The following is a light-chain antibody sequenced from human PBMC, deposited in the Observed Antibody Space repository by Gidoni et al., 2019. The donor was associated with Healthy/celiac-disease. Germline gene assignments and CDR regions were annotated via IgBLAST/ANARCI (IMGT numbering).Light chain of an antibody. V-gene: IGKV1-5*03. Sequence: DIQMTQSPSTLSASVGDRVTITCRASQSISSWLAWYQQKPGKAPKLLIYKASSLESGVPSRFSGSGSGTEFTLTISSLQPDDFATYYCQQYNSYSRGITFXPXTKVDIK. J-gene: IGKJ3*01. CDR3: QQYNSYSRGIT. CDR1: QSISSW. CDR2: KAS.